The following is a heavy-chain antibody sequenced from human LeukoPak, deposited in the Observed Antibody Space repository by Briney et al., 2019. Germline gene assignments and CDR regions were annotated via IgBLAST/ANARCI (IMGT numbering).Heavy chain of an antibody. Sequence: PSETLSLTCTISGYSISSGDYWGWIRQPPGKGLEWIGSNYHSGSTYYNPSLKSRVTISVDTSKNQFSLKLSSVTAADTAVYYCARGDIVVVVAAVWFDPWGQGTLVTVSS. D-gene: IGHD2-15*01. CDR1: GYSISSGDY. CDR2: NYHSGST. CDR3: ARGDIVVVVAAVWFDP. J-gene: IGHJ5*02. V-gene: IGHV4-38-2*02.